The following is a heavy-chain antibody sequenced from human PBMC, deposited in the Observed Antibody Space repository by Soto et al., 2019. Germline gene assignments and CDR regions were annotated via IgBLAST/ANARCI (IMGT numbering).Heavy chain of an antibody. Sequence: GGSLRLSCAVSGLTFRDYWVSWVRQAPGRGPEWVANIRQDGSEKYYEDSVKGRFTIFRDNAKNSLCLQMDSLRVEDTAVYYCARAFNWGQGTLVTVSS. CDR3: ARAFN. CDR1: GLTFRDYW. CDR2: IRQDGSEK. J-gene: IGHJ4*02. V-gene: IGHV3-7*01.